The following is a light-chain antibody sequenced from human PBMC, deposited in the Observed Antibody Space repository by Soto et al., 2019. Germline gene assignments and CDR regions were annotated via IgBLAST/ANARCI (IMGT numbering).Light chain of an antibody. CDR1: QDILSW. CDR2: ASS. CDR3: QQANSFPIT. J-gene: IGKJ3*01. Sequence: DIQMTQSPSSVSASVGDRVTITCRASQDILSWLAWYQQKPGEAPRLLLYASSNLQSGVPSRFNDSGSGTDFTRTISSLQPEDFATYYCQQANSFPITFGPGTRLDIK. V-gene: IGKV1-12*01.